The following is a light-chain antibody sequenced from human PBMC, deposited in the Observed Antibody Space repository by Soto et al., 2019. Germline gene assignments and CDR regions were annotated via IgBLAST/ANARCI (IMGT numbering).Light chain of an antibody. CDR2: GAS. J-gene: IGKJ4*01. Sequence: EIVLTQSPGTLSLSPGERATLSCRASQSVSSNYLAWYQQKPGQAPRLLIYGASSRATGIPDRFSGSGSGKDVTLTISRLEPEDFAVYYCQQYDSSPLTFGGGTKVEIK. CDR3: QQYDSSPLT. V-gene: IGKV3-20*01. CDR1: QSVSSNY.